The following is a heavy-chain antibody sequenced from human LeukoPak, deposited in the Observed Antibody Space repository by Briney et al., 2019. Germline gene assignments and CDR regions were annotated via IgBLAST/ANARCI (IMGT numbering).Heavy chain of an antibody. J-gene: IGHJ4*02. CDR1: GFIFSNYW. CDR3: ARGGLGNFD. D-gene: IGHD4-23*01. CDR2: IKEDGSEK. Sequence: PGGSLRLSCAASGFIFSNYWMTWVRQAPGKGLEWVANIKEDGSEKYYVDSVKGRFTISRDNAKNSLFLQMNSLRAEDTAVYYCARGGLGNFDWGQGTLVAVSS. V-gene: IGHV3-7*01.